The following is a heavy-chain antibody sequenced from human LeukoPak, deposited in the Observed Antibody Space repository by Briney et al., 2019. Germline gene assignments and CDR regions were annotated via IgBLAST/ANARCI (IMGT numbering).Heavy chain of an antibody. D-gene: IGHD2-8*01. Sequence: SETLSLTCTVSDSPITSTYYWAWFRQPPGKGLEWIATVFRLQTVRTFNNPSLESRVTMSLHPSQSQFSLNLTSVTAADTALYFCARVLHAPYLIDSWGQGTLVTVSS. J-gene: IGHJ4*02. CDR3: ARVLHAPYLIDS. V-gene: IGHV4-38-2*02. CDR1: DSPITSTYY. CDR2: VFRLQTVRT.